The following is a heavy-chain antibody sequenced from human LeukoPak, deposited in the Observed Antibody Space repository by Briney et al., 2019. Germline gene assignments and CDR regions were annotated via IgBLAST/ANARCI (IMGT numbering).Heavy chain of an antibody. CDR1: GGSFSGYY. D-gene: IGHD6-13*01. CDR2: INHSGST. J-gene: IGHJ6*03. V-gene: IGHV4-34*01. Sequence: SETLSLTCAVYGGSFSGYYWSWIRQPPGKGLEWIGEINHSGSTNYNPSLKSRVTISVDTSKNQFSLKLSSVTAADTAVYYCARGGWGYSSSWYNFEAGYYMDVWGKGTTVTISS. CDR3: ARGGWGYSSSWYNFEAGYYMDV.